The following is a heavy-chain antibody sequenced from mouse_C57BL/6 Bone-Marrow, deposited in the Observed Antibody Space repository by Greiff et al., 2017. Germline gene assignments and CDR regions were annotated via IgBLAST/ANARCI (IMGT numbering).Heavy chain of an antibody. D-gene: IGHD1-1*01. J-gene: IGHJ1*03. V-gene: IGHV1-55*01. CDR3: ARGVRYPDWYFDV. Sequence: VQLQQPGAELVKPGASVKMSCKASGYTFTSYWITWVKQRPGQGLEWIGDIYPGSGSTNYNEQIKSKGTLTVDTSSSTASMQLRHLTSEYSAVYYCARGVRYPDWYFDVWGTGTTVTVSS. CDR2: IYPGSGST. CDR1: GYTFTSYW.